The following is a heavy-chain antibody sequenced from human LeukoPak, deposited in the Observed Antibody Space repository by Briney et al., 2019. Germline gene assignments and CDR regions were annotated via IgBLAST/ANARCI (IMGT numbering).Heavy chain of an antibody. D-gene: IGHD2-21*02. J-gene: IGHJ4*02. CDR1: GYTFTNYG. Sequence: ASVKLSCKASGYTFTNYGISWGRQAPGQGLEWMGWISAYNGNTNYAQKLQDRVTMTTDTSTSTAYMEVRSLRSDDTAVYYCARGAYCGGDCYQRSLDYWGQGALVTASS. CDR2: ISAYNGNT. CDR3: ARGAYCGGDCYQRSLDY. V-gene: IGHV1-18*01.